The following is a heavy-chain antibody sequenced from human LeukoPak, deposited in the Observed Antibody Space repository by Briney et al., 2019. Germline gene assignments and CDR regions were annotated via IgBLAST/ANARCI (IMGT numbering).Heavy chain of an antibody. V-gene: IGHV3-48*02. CDR3: ARDRLAYCGGDCYFGETTTGHHDY. J-gene: IGHJ4*02. D-gene: IGHD2-21*01. CDR1: GFTFSSYS. Sequence: HPGRSLRLACAASGFTFSSYSMNWVRQAPGKGLEWVSYISSSSSTIYYADPVKGRFTISRDNAKNSLYLQMNSLRDEDTAVYYCARDRLAYCGGDCYFGETTTGHHDYWGQGTLVTVSS. CDR2: ISSSSSTI.